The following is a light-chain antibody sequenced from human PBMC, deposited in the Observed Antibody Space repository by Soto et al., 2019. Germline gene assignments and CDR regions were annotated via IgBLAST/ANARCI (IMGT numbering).Light chain of an antibody. V-gene: IGLV2-14*03. CDR1: SSDIGAYNF. CDR2: DVN. CDR3: TSWTTITTMI. J-gene: IGLJ2*01. Sequence: QSALTQPASVSGSPGQSITISCTGTSSDIGAYNFVSWYQQHPGKAPKLMLYDVNIRPSGVSNRFSGSKSGNTASLTISGLQAEDEADYYCTSWTTITTMIFGGGTKVPVL.